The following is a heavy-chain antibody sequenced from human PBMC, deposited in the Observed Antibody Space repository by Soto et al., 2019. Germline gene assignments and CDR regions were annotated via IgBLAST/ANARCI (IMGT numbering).Heavy chain of an antibody. CDR1: GGSISSGGYY. CDR2: IYYSGST. CDR3: ARVIRRWYYFDD. J-gene: IGHJ4*02. D-gene: IGHD2-15*01. V-gene: IGHV4-31*03. Sequence: PSETLSLTCTVSGGSISSGGYYWSWIRQHPGKGLEWIGYIYYSGSTYYNPSLKSRVTISVDTSKNQFSLKLSSVTAADTAVYYCARVIRRWYYFDDWGQGTLVTVSS.